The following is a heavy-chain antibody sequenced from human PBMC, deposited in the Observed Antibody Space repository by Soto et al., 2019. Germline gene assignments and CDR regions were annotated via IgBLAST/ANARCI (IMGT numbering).Heavy chain of an antibody. V-gene: IGHV3-21*01. CDR1: GVTFSSFS. Sequence: EVQLVESGGGLVKPGGSLRLSCAASGVTFSSFSFNWVRQAPGKGLEWVSVILSSGGFIYYADSVKGRFTISRDNTKNSLYLQMNILIDEDTPVYYYVRDSEDQLVRPVFYYYYMDLWGNGTTVTVSS. CDR2: ILSSGGFI. J-gene: IGHJ6*03. D-gene: IGHD6-6*01. CDR3: VRDSEDQLVRPVFYYYYMDL.